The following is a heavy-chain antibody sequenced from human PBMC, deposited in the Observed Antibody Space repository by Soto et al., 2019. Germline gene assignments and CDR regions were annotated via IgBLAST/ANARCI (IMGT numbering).Heavy chain of an antibody. Sequence: EVQLVESGGGLVQPGRSLRLSCAASGFTFDDYAMHWVRQAPGKGLEGVSGISWNSGSIGYADSVKGRFTISRDNAKNYLYLQMSSLTAEDTALDYCAKDRGSYVTIPDYWGQGNLVTVSS. CDR1: GFTFDDYA. J-gene: IGHJ4*02. CDR3: AKDRGSYVTIPDY. CDR2: ISWNSGSI. V-gene: IGHV3-9*01. D-gene: IGHD3-16*01.